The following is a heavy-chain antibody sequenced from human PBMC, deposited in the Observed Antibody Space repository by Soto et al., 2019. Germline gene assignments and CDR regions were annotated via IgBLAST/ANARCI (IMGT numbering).Heavy chain of an antibody. J-gene: IGHJ3*02. D-gene: IGHD1-26*01. CDR1: GGSISTGGYY. V-gene: IGHV4-31*03. Sequence: QVQLQESGPGLVKPSQTLSLTCTVSGGSISTGGYYWSWIRQHPGRGLEWIGYIYHSGMTFSNPSLHSRVAISIDTSKNKFSLKPSSVTAADTAVYYCATVRWELHVAFDIWGHGTMVSVSS. CDR2: IYHSGMT. CDR3: ATVRWELHVAFDI.